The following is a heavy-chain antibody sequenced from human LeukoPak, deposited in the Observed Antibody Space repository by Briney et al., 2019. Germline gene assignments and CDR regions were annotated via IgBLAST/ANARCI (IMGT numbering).Heavy chain of an antibody. D-gene: IGHD3-10*01. CDR2: INHSGST. CDR1: GGSFSGYY. Sequence: SETLSLTCAVYGGSFSGYYWSWIRQPPGKGLEWIGEINHSGSTNYNPSLKSRVTISVDTSKNQFSLKLSSVTAADTAVYYCARDLEGYYGSGSYPYWGQGTLVTVSS. J-gene: IGHJ4*02. CDR3: ARDLEGYYGSGSYPY. V-gene: IGHV4-34*01.